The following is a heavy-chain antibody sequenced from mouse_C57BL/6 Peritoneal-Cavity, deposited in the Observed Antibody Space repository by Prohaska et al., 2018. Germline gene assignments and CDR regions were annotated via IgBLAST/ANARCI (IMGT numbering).Heavy chain of an antibody. V-gene: IGHV1-75*01. CDR3: ARRPYYGHFDY. J-gene: IGHJ2*01. CDR1: GYTFTDYY. D-gene: IGHD1-1*01. CDR2: IFPGSGST. Sequence: SCKASGYTFTDYYINWVKQRPGQGLEWIGWIFPGSGSTYYNEKFKSKATLTVDKPSSTAYMQLSSLTSEDSAVYYCARRPYYGHFDYWGQGTTLTVSS.